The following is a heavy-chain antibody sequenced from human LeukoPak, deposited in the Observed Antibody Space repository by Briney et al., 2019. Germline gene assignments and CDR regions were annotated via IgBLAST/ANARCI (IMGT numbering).Heavy chain of an antibody. J-gene: IGHJ4*02. Sequence: GRSLRLSCAASGISFRSYGMHWVRQAPGKGLEWVTFIWYDAGNKYYVESVKGRFTISRDNSRNTVFLQMNSLRAEDTAIYYCATDISTHYFGSWGQGTLVTVSS. CDR3: ATDISTHYFGS. D-gene: IGHD3-9*01. CDR1: GISFRSYG. V-gene: IGHV3-33*01. CDR2: IWYDAGNK.